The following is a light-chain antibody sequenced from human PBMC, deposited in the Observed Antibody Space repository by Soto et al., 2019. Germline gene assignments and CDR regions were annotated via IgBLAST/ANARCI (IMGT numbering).Light chain of an antibody. CDR2: AAS. CDR1: QDIDNY. Sequence: DIQMTQSPSSLSASVGDRVTITCRASQDIDNYLVWYQQKPGKVPKLLIYAASTLQSGVPSRFSGSGSGTDFTLTISSLQPEDVATYYCQKYNSVPHTFGAGTKVKIK. V-gene: IGKV1-27*01. CDR3: QKYNSVPHT. J-gene: IGKJ4*01.